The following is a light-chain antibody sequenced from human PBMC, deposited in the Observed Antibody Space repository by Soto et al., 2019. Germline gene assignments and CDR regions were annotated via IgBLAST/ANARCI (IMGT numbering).Light chain of an antibody. Sequence: QSALTQPASGSRSPGQSITIYCSGTSSDVGGYNYVSWYQQHPGKAPKLMIYDVSNRPSGVSNRFSGSKSGNTASLTISGLQAEDEADYYCISYTSSSTLGVFGTGTKLTVL. V-gene: IGLV2-14*01. CDR3: ISYTSSSTLGV. CDR2: DVS. CDR1: SSDVGGYNY. J-gene: IGLJ1*01.